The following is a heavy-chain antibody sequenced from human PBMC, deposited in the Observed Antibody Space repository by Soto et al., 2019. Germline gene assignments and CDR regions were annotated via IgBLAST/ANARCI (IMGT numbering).Heavy chain of an antibody. V-gene: IGHV3-11*01. Sequence: QVQLVESGGGLVKPGGSLRPSCAASGFTFSAYYMVWIRQAPGKGLEWVSYISSSGSTIYSADSVKGRFTISRDNAKNSLYLQMNSLRAQDTAVYYCARELGYCSGGSCYAANDYWGQGTLVTVSS. D-gene: IGHD2-15*01. J-gene: IGHJ4*02. CDR3: ARELGYCSGGSCYAANDY. CDR2: ISSSGSTI. CDR1: GFTFSAYY.